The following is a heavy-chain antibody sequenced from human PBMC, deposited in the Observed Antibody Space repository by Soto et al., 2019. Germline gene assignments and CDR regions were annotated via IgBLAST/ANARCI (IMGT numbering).Heavy chain of an antibody. D-gene: IGHD3-3*01. CDR3: ARDPDYDFWSGPYYFDY. CDR2: INAGNGNT. V-gene: IGHV1-3*01. CDR1: GYTFTSYA. J-gene: IGHJ4*02. Sequence: ASVKVSCKASGYTFTSYAMHWVRQAPGQRLEWMGWINAGNGNTKYSQKFQGRVTITRDTSASTAYMELSSLRSEDTAVYYCARDPDYDFWSGPYYFDYWGQGTRVTVSS.